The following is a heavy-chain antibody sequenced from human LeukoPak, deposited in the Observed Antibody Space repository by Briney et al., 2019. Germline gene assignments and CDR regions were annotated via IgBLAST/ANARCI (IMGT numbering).Heavy chain of an antibody. D-gene: IGHD3-10*01. CDR3: AKDQSYYNWFDP. J-gene: IGHJ5*02. V-gene: IGHV3-23*01. CDR2: IDANGAGT. CDR1: GFTFSSYA. Sequence: GGSLRLSCAASGFTFSSYAMTWVRQAPGKGLEWVSSIDANGAGTFYADSMKGRFSISRDNAKNTLGLQMHSLTAEDTAVYYCAKDQSYYNWFDPWGQGTLVTVSS.